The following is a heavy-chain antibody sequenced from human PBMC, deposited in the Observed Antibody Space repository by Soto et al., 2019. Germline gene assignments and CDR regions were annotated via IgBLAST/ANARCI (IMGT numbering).Heavy chain of an antibody. V-gene: IGHV3-30*19. J-gene: IGHJ5*02. D-gene: IGHD5-18*01. Sequence: QVQLVESGGGVVQPGRSLRLSCAASGFTFSSYGMHWVRQAPGKGLEWVAVIWYDGSNKYYADSVKGRFTISRDNSKNTLYLQMNSLRAEDTAVYYCARDLRIGGYSYGQNWFDPWGQGTLVTVSS. CDR2: IWYDGSNK. CDR3: ARDLRIGGYSYGQNWFDP. CDR1: GFTFSSYG.